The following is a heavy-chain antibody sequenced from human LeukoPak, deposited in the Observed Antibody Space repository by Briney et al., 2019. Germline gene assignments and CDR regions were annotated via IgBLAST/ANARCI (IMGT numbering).Heavy chain of an antibody. CDR2: INHSGST. V-gene: IGHV4-34*01. CDR3: ARGHSIAAAGKVPGRHYFDY. Sequence: SETLSLTCAVYGGSFSGYYWSWIRQPPGKGLEWIGEINHSGSTNYNPSLKSRVTISVDTSKNQFSLKLSSVTAADTAVYYCARGHSIAAAGKVPGRHYFDYWGQGTLVTVSS. D-gene: IGHD6-13*01. J-gene: IGHJ4*02. CDR1: GGSFSGYY.